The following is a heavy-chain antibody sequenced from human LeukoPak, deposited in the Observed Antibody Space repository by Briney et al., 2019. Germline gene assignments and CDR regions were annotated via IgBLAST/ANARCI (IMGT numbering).Heavy chain of an antibody. Sequence: ASVKVSCKASGFTFSSYGISWVRQAPGQGLEWMGWISAYNGKTDYAQKFQGRVTMTTDTSTSTAYMDLRSLRSDDTAVYYCARGGALTSFDSWGQGTLITVSS. D-gene: IGHD1-26*01. V-gene: IGHV1-18*01. CDR2: ISAYNGKT. J-gene: IGHJ4*02. CDR1: GFTFSSYG. CDR3: ARGGALTSFDS.